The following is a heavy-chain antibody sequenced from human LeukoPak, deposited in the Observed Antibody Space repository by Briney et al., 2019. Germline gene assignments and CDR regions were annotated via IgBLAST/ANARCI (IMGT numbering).Heavy chain of an antibody. CDR1: GYSFTSIY. CDR2: IYPRDGST. V-gene: IGHV1-46*01. Sequence: ASVKVSCKASGYSFTSIYIHWVRQAPGQGLEWMGMIYPRDGSTSYAQKFQGRVTVTRDTSTSTVHMELSGLRSEDTAVYHCARDQEAFDYWGQGTLVTVSS. CDR3: ARDQEAFDY. J-gene: IGHJ4*02.